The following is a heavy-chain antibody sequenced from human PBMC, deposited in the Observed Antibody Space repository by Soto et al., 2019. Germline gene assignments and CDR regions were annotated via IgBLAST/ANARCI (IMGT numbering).Heavy chain of an antibody. CDR2: ISYGGST. CDR3: ATMGTPATGLYYFDY. J-gene: IGHJ4*02. Sequence: QVQLQESGPGLVKPSQTLSLTCTVSGGSISSGNYYWSWIRQPPGKGLEWIGFISYGGSTYYSASLKSRFTISVDTSKNQFSLNLSFVTAAETAVYYCATMGTPATGLYYFDYWGQGTLVTVSS. D-gene: IGHD1-7*01. V-gene: IGHV4-30-4*01. CDR1: GGSISSGNYY.